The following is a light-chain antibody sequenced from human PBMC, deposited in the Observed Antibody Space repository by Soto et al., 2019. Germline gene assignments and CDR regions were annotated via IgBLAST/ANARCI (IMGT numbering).Light chain of an antibody. J-gene: IGKJ1*01. CDR2: GAS. CDR1: QSVCSN. Sequence: EVVLTQSPGTLSLSPGERATLSCRASQSVCSNLAWYQQKPGQAPRLLLYGASIRATGIPARFSSSRAGTEFSPTIITRQSEEVAVYYCRHENNSPPWTFGQGTKVDIK. CDR3: RHENNSPPWT. V-gene: IGKV3-15*01.